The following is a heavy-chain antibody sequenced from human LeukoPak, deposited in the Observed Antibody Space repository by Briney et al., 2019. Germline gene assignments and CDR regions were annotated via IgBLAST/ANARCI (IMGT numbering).Heavy chain of an antibody. CDR1: GYSFTSYW. V-gene: IGHV5-51*01. D-gene: IGHD3-22*01. CDR3: ARLPDIRDSPAGFDP. J-gene: IGHJ5*02. CDR2: IYPGDSDT. Sequence: GESLKISCKGSGYSFTSYWIGWVRQMPGKGLEWMGIIYPGDSDTKYSPSLQGQVTISADKSISTAYLQWSSLKASDTAMYYCARLPDIRDSPAGFDPWGQGTLVTVSS.